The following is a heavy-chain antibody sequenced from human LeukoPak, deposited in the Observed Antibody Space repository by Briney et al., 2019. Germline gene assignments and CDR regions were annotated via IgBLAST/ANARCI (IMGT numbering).Heavy chain of an antibody. D-gene: IGHD2-2*01. J-gene: IGHJ3*02. CDR3: AREGTTAFIVVVPAAMDDAFDI. V-gene: IGHV1-2*02. Sequence: ASVKVSCKASGYTFTGYYMHWVRQAPGQGLEWMGWINPNSGGTNYAQKFQGRVTMTRDTSISTAYMELSRLRSDDTAVYYCAREGTTAFIVVVPAAMDDAFDIWGQGTMVTVSS. CDR2: INPNSGGT. CDR1: GYTFTGYY.